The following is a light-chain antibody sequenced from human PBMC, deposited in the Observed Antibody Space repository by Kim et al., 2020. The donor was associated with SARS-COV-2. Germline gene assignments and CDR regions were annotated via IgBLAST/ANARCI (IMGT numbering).Light chain of an antibody. CDR2: GAS. Sequence: LSPGERATPSCRASPSVSSSYLPLSEQNPDQSPRLLIYGASSRATGIPDRYSGCGSETVFTLTISRLAPEDFAVYYCQQYDSSAVTFVQGTKLEI. CDR1: PSVSSSY. J-gene: IGKJ2*01. V-gene: IGKV3-20*01. CDR3: QQYDSSAVT.